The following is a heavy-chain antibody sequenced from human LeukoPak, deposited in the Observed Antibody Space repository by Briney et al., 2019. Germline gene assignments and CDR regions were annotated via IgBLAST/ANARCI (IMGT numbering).Heavy chain of an antibody. CDR2: INPNSGGT. CDR1: GYTFTGYY. V-gene: IGHV1-2*02. D-gene: IGHD3-10*01. Sequence: EASVKVSCKASGYTFTGYYMHWVRQAPGQGLEWMGWINPNSGGTNYAQKFQGRVTMTRDTSISTAYMELRSLRSDDTAVYYCARDRPGDEAFDIWGQGTTVTVSS. J-gene: IGHJ3*02. CDR3: ARDRPGDEAFDI.